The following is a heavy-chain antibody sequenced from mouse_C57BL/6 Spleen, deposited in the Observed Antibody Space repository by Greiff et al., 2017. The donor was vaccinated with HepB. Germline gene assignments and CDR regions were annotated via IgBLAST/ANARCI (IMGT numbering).Heavy chain of an antibody. CDR2: IYPGDGDT. V-gene: IGHV1-82*01. D-gene: IGHD1-1*01. J-gene: IGHJ3*01. CDR3: ARSRPYYYGSSSWFAY. CDR1: GYAFSSSW. Sequence: VMLVESGPELVKPGASVKISCKASGYAFSSSWMNWVKQRPGKGLEWIGRIYPGDGDTNYNGKFKGKATLTADKSSSTAYMQLSSLTSEDSAVYFCARSRPYYYGSSSWFAYWGQGTLVTVSA.